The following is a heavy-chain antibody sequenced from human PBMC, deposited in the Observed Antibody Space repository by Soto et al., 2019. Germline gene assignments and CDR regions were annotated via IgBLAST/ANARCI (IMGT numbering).Heavy chain of an antibody. CDR1: GGTFSDYA. CDR3: AKDVRFQQHLFVFDL. D-gene: IGHD3-10*02. Sequence: QVQLVQSGAEVTKPGSSVKVSCKSSGGTFSDYAFTWVRQAPGQGLEWMGGIIPIFSSSSHAQKFQGRLTITADESTSTAYMELNSLRSEDTAMYYCAKDVRFQQHLFVFDLWGQGTLVTVSS. CDR2: IIPIFSSS. J-gene: IGHJ4*02. V-gene: IGHV1-69*01.